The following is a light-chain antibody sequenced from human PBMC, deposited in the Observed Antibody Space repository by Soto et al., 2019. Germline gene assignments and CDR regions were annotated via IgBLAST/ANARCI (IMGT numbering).Light chain of an antibody. J-gene: IGKJ5*01. V-gene: IGKV3-20*01. Sequence: EIVLTQSPGTLSLSPGERATLSCRASQSISSSYLAWYQQKPGQAPMLLIFGASIRATGIPDRFSGSGSGTDFTLTISRLEPEDFAVYYCQQYGSSPITFGQGARLDIK. CDR1: QSISSSY. CDR2: GAS. CDR3: QQYGSSPIT.